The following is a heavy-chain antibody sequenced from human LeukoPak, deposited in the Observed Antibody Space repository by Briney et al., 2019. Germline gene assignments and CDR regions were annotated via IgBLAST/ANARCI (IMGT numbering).Heavy chain of an antibody. CDR2: ISSSGSTI. CDR3: AGVLLWFGEPYYGMDV. D-gene: IGHD3-10*01. Sequence: GGSLRLSCAASGFTFSSYEMNWDRQAPGKGLEWVSYISSSGSTIYYADSVKGRFTISRDNAKNSLYLQMNSLRAEDTAVYYCAGVLLWFGEPYYGMDVWGQGTTVTVSS. CDR1: GFTFSSYE. J-gene: IGHJ6*02. V-gene: IGHV3-48*03.